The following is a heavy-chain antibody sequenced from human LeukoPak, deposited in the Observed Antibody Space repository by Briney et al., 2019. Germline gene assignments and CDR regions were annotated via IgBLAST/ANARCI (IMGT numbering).Heavy chain of an antibody. CDR1: GYTFTDYY. CDR3: ARVWRCANGVCPDVFES. D-gene: IGHD2-8*01. J-gene: IGHJ4*02. V-gene: IGHV1-2*02. CDR2: IVPKSGGT. Sequence: GASVKVSCKASGYTFTDYYIHWVRRAPGQGLEWMGWIVPKSGGTNYAQNFQGRVTMTRDTSINTAYLDLRSLRSDDTAVYYCARVWRCANGVCPDVFESWGQGTLVTVSS.